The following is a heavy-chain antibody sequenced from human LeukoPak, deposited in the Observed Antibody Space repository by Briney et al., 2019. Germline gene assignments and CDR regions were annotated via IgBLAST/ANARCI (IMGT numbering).Heavy chain of an antibody. D-gene: IGHD1-26*01. CDR2: IYPGDSDA. Sequence: GESLKISCKGSRYSFNSYSIGWVRQMPGKGLKWMGIIYPGDSDARYSPSFQGQVTISADKSISTAYLQWSSLKASDTAMYYCARRRDLYSGSYYPFDYWGQGTLVTVSS. J-gene: IGHJ4*02. V-gene: IGHV5-51*01. CDR3: ARRRDLYSGSYYPFDY. CDR1: RYSFNSYS.